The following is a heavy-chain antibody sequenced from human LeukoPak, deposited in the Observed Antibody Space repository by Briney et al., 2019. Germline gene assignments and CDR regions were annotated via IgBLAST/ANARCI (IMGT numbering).Heavy chain of an antibody. CDR1: GFTFSSYS. Sequence: PGGSLRLSCAASGFTFSSYSMNWVRQAPGKGLEWISYISSSSSTIYYADSVKGRFTIPRDNAKNSLYLQMNSLRDEDTAVYSCAPHRDGSYPFDYWGQGTLVTVSS. J-gene: IGHJ4*02. D-gene: IGHD1-26*01. CDR3: APHRDGSYPFDY. V-gene: IGHV3-48*02. CDR2: ISSSSSTI.